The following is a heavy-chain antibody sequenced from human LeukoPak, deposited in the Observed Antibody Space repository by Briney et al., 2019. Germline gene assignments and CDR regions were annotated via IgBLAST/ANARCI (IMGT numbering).Heavy chain of an antibody. Sequence: ASVKVSCKASGYTFTSYDINWVRQATGQGLEWMGWMNPNSGNTGYAQKFQGRVTITRNTSISTAYMELSSLRSEDTAVYYCARDGLWFGEQPPDYWGQGTLVTVSS. D-gene: IGHD3-10*01. CDR2: MNPNSGNT. J-gene: IGHJ4*02. CDR3: ARDGLWFGEQPPDY. CDR1: GYTFTSYD. V-gene: IGHV1-8*03.